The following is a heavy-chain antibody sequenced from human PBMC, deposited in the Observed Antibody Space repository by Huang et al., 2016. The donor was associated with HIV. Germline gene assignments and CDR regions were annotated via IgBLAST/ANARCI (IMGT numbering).Heavy chain of an antibody. V-gene: IGHV3-48*01. CDR3: VRDAGGKNF. CDR2: ISSSGGNI. Sequence: VQLVESGGGLVRPGGSLRLSCAASGFIFDSYSMTWVRQAPGKTLEWLAYISSSGGNIYYADSVKGRFTISRDNARNSLFLQLSSLRVEDTAVYHCVRDAGGKNFWGQGTLVSVSS. D-gene: IGHD1-26*01. CDR1: GFIFDSYS. J-gene: IGHJ4*02.